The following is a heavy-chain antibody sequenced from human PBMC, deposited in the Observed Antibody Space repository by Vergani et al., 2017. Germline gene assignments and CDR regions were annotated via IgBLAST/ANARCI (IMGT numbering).Heavy chain of an antibody. Sequence: QLQLQESGPGLVKPSETLSLTCTVSGGSISSSSYYWGWIRQPPGKGLEWIGSIYYSGSTYYNPSLKSRVTISVDTSKNQFSLKLSSVTAADTAVYYSARDYYDSSGYYWAIFDYWGQGTLVTVSS. V-gene: IGHV4-39*07. J-gene: IGHJ4*02. CDR3: ARDYYDSSGYYWAIFDY. CDR2: IYYSGST. D-gene: IGHD3-22*01. CDR1: GGSISSSSYY.